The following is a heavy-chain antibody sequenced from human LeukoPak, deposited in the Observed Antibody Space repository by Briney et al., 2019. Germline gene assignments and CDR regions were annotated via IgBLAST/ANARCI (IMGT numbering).Heavy chain of an antibody. CDR3: AKDRAPYYDFWSGSNY. D-gene: IGHD3-3*01. V-gene: IGHV3-30*02. Sequence: GGSLRLSCAASGFTFSSYSMNWVRQAPGKGLEWMAFIRYDGTDQYYADSAKGRFTISRDNSNNTVYLQMNSLRAEDTAVYYCAKDRAPYYDFWSGSNYGGQGTLVTVSS. CDR1: GFTFSSYS. CDR2: IRYDGTDQ. J-gene: IGHJ4*02.